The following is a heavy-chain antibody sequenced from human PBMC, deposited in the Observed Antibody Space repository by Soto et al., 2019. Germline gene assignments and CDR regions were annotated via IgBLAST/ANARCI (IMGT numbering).Heavy chain of an antibody. D-gene: IGHD4-4*01. V-gene: IGHV3-21*01. J-gene: IGHJ4*02. Sequence: PGGSLRLYCAASGFTFSSYSMNWVRQAPGKGLEWVSSISGSGNYTHYADFLRGRFTISRDNAKTSLYLQMNSLRAEDTAVYYCAREGINNYNEYYFDSWGQGTVVTVS. CDR1: GFTFSSYS. CDR3: AREGINNYNEYYFDS. CDR2: ISGSGNYT.